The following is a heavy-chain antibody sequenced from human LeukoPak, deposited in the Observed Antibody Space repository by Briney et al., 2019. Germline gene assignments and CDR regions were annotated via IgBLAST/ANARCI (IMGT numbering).Heavy chain of an antibody. CDR3: ATASTTGTKDFDY. Sequence: SVKVSCKASGGTFSSYAISWVRQAPGQGLEWMGGIIPIFGTANYAQKFQGRVTIAADESTSTAYMELSSLRSEDTAVYYCATASTTGTKDFDYWGQGTLVTVSS. D-gene: IGHD1-1*01. CDR2: IIPIFGTA. J-gene: IGHJ4*02. V-gene: IGHV1-69*01. CDR1: GGTFSSYA.